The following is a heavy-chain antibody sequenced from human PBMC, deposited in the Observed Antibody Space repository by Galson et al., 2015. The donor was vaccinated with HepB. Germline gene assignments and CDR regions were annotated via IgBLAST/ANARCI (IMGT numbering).Heavy chain of an antibody. Sequence: SLRLSCAASGFTFSSYWMSWVRQAPGKGLEWVANIKQDGSEKYYVDSVKGRFTISRDNAKNSLYLQMNSLRAEDTAVYYCARDGWRAQNAFDIWGQGTMVTVSS. CDR3: ARDGWRAQNAFDI. CDR1: GFTFSSYW. V-gene: IGHV3-7*05. D-gene: IGHD3-10*01. CDR2: IKQDGSEK. J-gene: IGHJ3*02.